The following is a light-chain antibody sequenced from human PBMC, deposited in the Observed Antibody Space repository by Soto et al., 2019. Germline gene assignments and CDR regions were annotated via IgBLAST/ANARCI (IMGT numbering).Light chain of an antibody. Sequence: QSVLTQPRSVSGSPGQSVTISCTGTSSDVGGYNYVSWYQQHPGKAPKLLIYDVTKRPSGVPDRFSGSKSGSTASLTISGLQAEDEADYYCCSYAGDYTLNYVFATGTKV. CDR1: SSDVGGYNY. CDR3: CSYAGDYTLNYV. J-gene: IGLJ1*01. V-gene: IGLV2-11*01. CDR2: DVT.